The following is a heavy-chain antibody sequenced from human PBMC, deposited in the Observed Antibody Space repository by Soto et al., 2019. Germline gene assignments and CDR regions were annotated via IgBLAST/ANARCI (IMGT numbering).Heavy chain of an antibody. CDR3: AGDGGCCYLWYGISWFDP. J-gene: IGHJ5*02. CDR1: GFTFSSYA. D-gene: IGHD2-21*01. V-gene: IGHV3-64*01. CDR2: ISSNGGST. Sequence: EVQLVESGGGLVQPGGSLRLSCAASGFTFSSYAMHWVRQAPGKGLEYVSAISSNGGSTYYANSVKGRFTISRDNPKNMLDLQMGSVSAEDMARYYCAGDGGCCYLWYGISWFDPWGQGTLVPVS.